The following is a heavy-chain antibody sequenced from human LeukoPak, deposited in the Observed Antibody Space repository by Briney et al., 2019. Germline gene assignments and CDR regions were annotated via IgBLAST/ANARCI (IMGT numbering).Heavy chain of an antibody. V-gene: IGHV1-69*05. CDR2: IIPIFGTA. D-gene: IGHD5-12*01. Sequence: ASGKVSCKASGGTLNSYAISWVRQAPGQGLKWRGGIIPIFGTANYAQKFQGRVTITTDESTSTAYMELSSLRSEDTAVYYCARERRSGYDGSFDYWGQGTLVTVSS. CDR3: ARERRSGYDGSFDY. J-gene: IGHJ4*02. CDR1: GGTLNSYA.